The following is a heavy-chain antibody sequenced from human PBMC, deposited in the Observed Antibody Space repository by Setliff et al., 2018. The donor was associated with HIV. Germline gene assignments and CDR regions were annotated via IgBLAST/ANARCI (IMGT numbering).Heavy chain of an antibody. Sequence: AWETLSLTCTVSGGSISSGGYYWSWIRQHPGRGLEWIGYIYYSGNTYYNPSLKSRLTISVDTSKNHFSLKLSSVTAADTAVYYCARAFCSSASCYGGGDAFDIWGQGTMVTVSS. D-gene: IGHD2-2*01. CDR1: GGSISSGGYY. CDR2: IYYSGNT. CDR3: ARAFCSSASCYGGGDAFDI. V-gene: IGHV4-31*03. J-gene: IGHJ3*02.